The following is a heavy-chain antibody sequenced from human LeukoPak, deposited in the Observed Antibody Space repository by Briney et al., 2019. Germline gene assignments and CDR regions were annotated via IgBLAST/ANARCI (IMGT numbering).Heavy chain of an antibody. J-gene: IGHJ4*02. Sequence: GGSLRLSCAASGFTFSSYAMSWVRQAPGKGLEWVSVISASGGSTYYADSVKGRFTISRDNSKNTLYLQMNSLRAEDTAVYYCAKYDYYDSSGSSDYWGQGTLVTVSS. CDR2: ISASGGST. V-gene: IGHV3-23*01. CDR1: GFTFSSYA. CDR3: AKYDYYDSSGSSDY. D-gene: IGHD3-22*01.